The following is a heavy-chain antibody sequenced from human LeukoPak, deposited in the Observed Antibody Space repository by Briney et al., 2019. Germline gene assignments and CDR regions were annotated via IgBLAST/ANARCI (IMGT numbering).Heavy chain of an antibody. Sequence: GGSLRLSCAASGFTLSSFGMHWVRQAPGKGLEWVAVIWYDGSNKYYADSVKGRFTISRDNSKNTLYLQMNSLRAEDTAVYYCARELPPVVTYYFDYWSQGTLVTVSS. CDR1: GFTLSSFG. CDR3: ARELPPVVTYYFDY. J-gene: IGHJ4*02. V-gene: IGHV3-33*01. CDR2: IWYDGSNK. D-gene: IGHD3-22*01.